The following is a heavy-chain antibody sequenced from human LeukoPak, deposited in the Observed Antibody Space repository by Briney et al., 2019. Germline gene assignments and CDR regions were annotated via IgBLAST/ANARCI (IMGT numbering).Heavy chain of an antibody. CDR2: ITSDGSST. V-gene: IGHV3-74*01. CDR1: GLTFSSYW. Sequence: GGSLRLSCAASGLTFSSYWMHWVRQAPRKRLVWVSRITSDGSSTSYADSVKGRFTISRDNPKTTLSLQMNSLRAKDTAVYYCARGRVRPDYWGQGTLVTVSS. J-gene: IGHJ4*02. CDR3: ARGRVRPDY. D-gene: IGHD6-6*01.